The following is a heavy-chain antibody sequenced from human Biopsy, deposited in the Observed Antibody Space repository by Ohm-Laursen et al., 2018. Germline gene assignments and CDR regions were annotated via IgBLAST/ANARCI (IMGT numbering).Heavy chain of an antibody. Sequence: SVKVSRKVSGYTLTALSMHWVRQAPGRGLEWMGGFAPENGKTIYAQKFQGRITMTEDTSTDTAYMELSSLRSEDTAVYYCAADINVWNVNYWGQGTQVTVSS. CDR2: FAPENGKT. CDR3: AADINVWNVNY. J-gene: IGHJ4*02. CDR1: GYTLTALS. D-gene: IGHD1-1*01. V-gene: IGHV1-24*01.